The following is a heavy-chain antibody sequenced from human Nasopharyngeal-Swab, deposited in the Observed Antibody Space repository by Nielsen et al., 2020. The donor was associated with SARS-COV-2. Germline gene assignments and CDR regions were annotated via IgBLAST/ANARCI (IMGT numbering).Heavy chain of an antibody. Sequence: GESLKISCAASGFTFSSYSMNWVRQAPGKGLEWVSSISSSSSYIYYADSVKGRFTISRDNAKNSLYLQMNSLRAEDTAVYYCAREYQLLAPLDYWSQGTLVTVSS. CDR3: AREYQLLAPLDY. V-gene: IGHV3-21*01. D-gene: IGHD2-2*01. CDR2: ISSSSSYI. J-gene: IGHJ4*02. CDR1: GFTFSSYS.